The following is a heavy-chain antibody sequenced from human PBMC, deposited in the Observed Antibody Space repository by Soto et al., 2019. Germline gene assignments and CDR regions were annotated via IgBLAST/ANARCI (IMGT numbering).Heavy chain of an antibody. J-gene: IGHJ4*02. CDR3: ARDANYEPDY. CDR2: IRVSDGLI. CDR1: GYTFTSYG. Sequence: AASVKVSCKTSGYTFTSYGISWVRQAPGQGLEWVGWIRVSDGLIKYAERMEGRVTVTIDSSTSTAYMELRSLRPDDTAVYYCARDANYEPDYWGQGTLVTAPQ. D-gene: IGHD1-7*01. V-gene: IGHV1-18*01.